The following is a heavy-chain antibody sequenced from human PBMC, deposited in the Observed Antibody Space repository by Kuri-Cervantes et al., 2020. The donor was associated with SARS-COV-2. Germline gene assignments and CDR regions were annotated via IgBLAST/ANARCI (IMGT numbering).Heavy chain of an antibody. Sequence: ETLSLTCAASGFTFSSYWMSWVRQAPGKGLEWVANIKQDGSEKYYVDSVKGRFTISRDNSKNTLYLQMNSLRAEDTAVYYCARLREGYGSYWGQGTLVTVSS. CDR3: ARLREGYGSY. J-gene: IGHJ4*02. V-gene: IGHV3-7*03. CDR1: GFTFSSYW. CDR2: IKQDGSEK. D-gene: IGHD3-10*01.